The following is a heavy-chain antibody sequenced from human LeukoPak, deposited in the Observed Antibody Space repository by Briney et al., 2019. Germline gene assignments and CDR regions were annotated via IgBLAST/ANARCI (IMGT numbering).Heavy chain of an antibody. D-gene: IGHD3-22*01. J-gene: IGHJ4*02. V-gene: IGHV1-18*01. Sequence: GASVKVSCKASGYTFTSYGISWVRQAPGQGLEWMGWISAYNGNTNYAQKLQGRVTMTTDTSTSTAYMELRSLRSDDTAVYYCARVYSITMIVVAPLDYWGQGTLVTVSS. CDR1: GYTFTSYG. CDR3: ARVYSITMIVVAPLDY. CDR2: ISAYNGNT.